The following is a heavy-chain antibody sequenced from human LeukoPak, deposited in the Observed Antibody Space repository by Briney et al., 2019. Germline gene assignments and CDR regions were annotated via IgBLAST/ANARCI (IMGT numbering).Heavy chain of an antibody. CDR2: FDPEDGET. CDR3: ATGGSGSYWYYYGMDV. J-gene: IGHJ6*02. D-gene: IGHD3-10*01. CDR1: GYTLTELS. V-gene: IGHV1-24*01. Sequence: ASVKVSCKVSGYTLTELSMHWVRQAPGKGLEWRGGFDPEDGETIYAQKFQGRVTMTEDTSTDTAYMELSSLRSEDTAVYYCATGGSGSYWYYYGMDVWGQGTTVTVSS.